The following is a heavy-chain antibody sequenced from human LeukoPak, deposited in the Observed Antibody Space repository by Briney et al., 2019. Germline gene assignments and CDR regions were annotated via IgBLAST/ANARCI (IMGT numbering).Heavy chain of an antibody. CDR3: ARGTPQYTSSWYNY. J-gene: IGHJ4*02. V-gene: IGHV3-7*04. D-gene: IGHD6-13*01. CDR2: IKQDGSET. CDR1: GFTFSTYW. Sequence: GGSLRLSCAASGFTFSTYWMSWVRQAPGKGLECVANIKQDGSETYYVGSVKGRFTISRDNAKNSLFLQMNSLRAEDTAVYYCARGTPQYTSSWYNYWGQGTLVTVSS.